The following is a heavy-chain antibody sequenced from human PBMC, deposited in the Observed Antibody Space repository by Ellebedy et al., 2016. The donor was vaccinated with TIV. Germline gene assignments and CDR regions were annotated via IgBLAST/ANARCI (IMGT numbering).Heavy chain of an antibody. D-gene: IGHD3-3*01. CDR3: AKESSGGRRFLEWLWFDY. V-gene: IGHV4-34*01. CDR1: GGSFSGYY. CDR2: INHSGST. J-gene: IGHJ4*02. Sequence: SETLSLTCAVYGGSFSGYYWSWIRQPPGKGLEWIGEINHSGSTNYNNPSLKSRVTISVDTSKNQFSLKLNSVTAADTAVYYCAKESSGGRRFLEWLWFDYWGQGTLVTVSS.